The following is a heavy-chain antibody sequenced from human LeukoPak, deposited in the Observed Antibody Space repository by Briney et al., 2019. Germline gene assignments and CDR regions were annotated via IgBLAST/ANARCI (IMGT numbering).Heavy chain of an antibody. V-gene: IGHV1-18*01. Sequence: GASVKVSCKASGYSFINFGLSWVRQAPGQGLEWMGWISAYNHNTNYAQKFQGRVTMTIDTSTTTVYMELRSLRSDDTAVYYCARDLPGIAAADYWGQGTLVTISS. J-gene: IGHJ4*02. D-gene: IGHD6-13*01. CDR3: ARDLPGIAAADY. CDR1: GYSFINFG. CDR2: ISAYNHNT.